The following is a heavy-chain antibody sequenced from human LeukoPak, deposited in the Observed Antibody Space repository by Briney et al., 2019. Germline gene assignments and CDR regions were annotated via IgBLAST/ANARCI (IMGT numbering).Heavy chain of an antibody. V-gene: IGHV5-51*01. Sequence: GESLKISCKTSGYSFTNFWVGWVRQMPGKGLEWMGIILPSDSDTRYSPSFQGQVTISADKSISTAYLQWSSLKASDTAMYYCALREGYCSSTSCPGFDPWGQGTLVTVSS. CDR2: ILPSDSDT. CDR3: ALREGYCSSTSCPGFDP. J-gene: IGHJ5*02. D-gene: IGHD2-2*01. CDR1: GYSFTNFW.